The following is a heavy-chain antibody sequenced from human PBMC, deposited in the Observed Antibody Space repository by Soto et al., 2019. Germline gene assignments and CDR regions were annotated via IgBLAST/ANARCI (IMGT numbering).Heavy chain of an antibody. D-gene: IGHD1-26*01. V-gene: IGHV6-1*01. CDR2: TYYRSKWYN. Sequence: SQTLSLTCAISGDSVSSNSAAWNWIRQSPSRGLEWLGRTYYRSKWYNDYAVSVKSRITINPDTSKNQFSLQLNSVTPEDTAVYYCARDRRSYYYSYYYYGMDVCGQGTTVTVYS. CDR1: GDSVSSNSAA. J-gene: IGHJ6*02. CDR3: ARDRRSYYYSYYYYGMDV.